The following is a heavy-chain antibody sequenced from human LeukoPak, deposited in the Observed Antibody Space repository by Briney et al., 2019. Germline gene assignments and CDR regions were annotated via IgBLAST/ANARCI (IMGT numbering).Heavy chain of an antibody. D-gene: IGHD5-18*01. CDR3: AREGYSYGYGVDY. V-gene: IGHV4-34*01. CDR1: GGSFSGYY. Sequence: SETLSLTCAVYGGSFSGYYWSWIRQPPGKGLEWIGEINHSGSTNYNPSLKSRVTISVDTSKNQFSLKLSSVTAAGTAVYYCAREGYSYGYGVDYWGQGTLVTVSS. CDR2: INHSGST. J-gene: IGHJ4*02.